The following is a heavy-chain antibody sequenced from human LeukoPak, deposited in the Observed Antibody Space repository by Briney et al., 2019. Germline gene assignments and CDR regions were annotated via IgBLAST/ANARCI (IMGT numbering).Heavy chain of an antibody. CDR3: ARAPAHYGSGSYYTRYWYFDL. D-gene: IGHD3-10*01. V-gene: IGHV3-13*01. CDR2: IGTAGDT. Sequence: GGSLRLSCAASGFTFSSYDMHWVRQATGKGLEWVSAIGTAGDTYYPGSVKGRFTISRENAKNSLYLQMNSLRAGDTAVYYCARAPAHYGSGSYYTRYWYFDLWGRGTLVTVSS. J-gene: IGHJ2*01. CDR1: GFTFSSYD.